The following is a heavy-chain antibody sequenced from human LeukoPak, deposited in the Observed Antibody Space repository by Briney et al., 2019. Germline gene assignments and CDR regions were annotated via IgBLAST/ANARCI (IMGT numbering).Heavy chain of an antibody. J-gene: IGHJ5*02. CDR3: ARVGSSWLNWFDP. V-gene: IGHV4-59*12. CDR1: GGSISSYY. Sequence: SETLSLTCTVSGGSISSYYWSWIRQPPGKGLEWIGYIYYSGSTNYNPSLKSRVTISVDTSKSQFSLKLSSVTAADTAVYYCARVGSSWLNWFDPWGQGTLVTVSS. CDR2: IYYSGST. D-gene: IGHD6-13*01.